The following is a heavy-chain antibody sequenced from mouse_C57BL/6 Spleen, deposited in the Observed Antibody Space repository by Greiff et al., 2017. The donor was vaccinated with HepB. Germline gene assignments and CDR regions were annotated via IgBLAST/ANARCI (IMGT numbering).Heavy chain of an antibody. V-gene: IGHV1-64*01. J-gene: IGHJ2*01. Sequence: QVQLQQPGAELVKPGASVKLSCKASGYTFTSYWMHWVKQRPGQGLEWIGMIHPNSGSTNYNEKFKSKATLTVDKSSSTAYMQLSSLTSEDTAVYDCARGGFYDSYSNYFDYWGQGTTLTVSS. D-gene: IGHD2-3*01. CDR2: IHPNSGST. CDR3: ARGGFYDSYSNYFDY. CDR1: GYTFTSYW.